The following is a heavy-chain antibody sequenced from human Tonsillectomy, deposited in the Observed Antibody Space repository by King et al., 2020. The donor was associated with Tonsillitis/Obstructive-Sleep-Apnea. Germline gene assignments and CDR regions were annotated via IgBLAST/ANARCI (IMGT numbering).Heavy chain of an antibody. CDR3: ARDGTVIISYYLDY. CDR2: ISYDGSNK. J-gene: IGHJ4*02. V-gene: IGHV3-30*04. Sequence: VQLVESGGGVVQPGRSLRLSCAASGFTFSSYAMHWVRQAPGKGLEWVAVISYDGSNKYYADSVKGRFTISRDNSKNTLYLQMNSLRAEDTAVYYCARDGTVIISYYLDYWGQGTLVTVSS. D-gene: IGHD4-17*01. CDR1: GFTFSSYA.